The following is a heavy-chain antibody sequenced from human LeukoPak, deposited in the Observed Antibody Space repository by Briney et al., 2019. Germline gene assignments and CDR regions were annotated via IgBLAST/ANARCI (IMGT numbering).Heavy chain of an antibody. CDR2: IKPDGSEK. CDR1: GFTFGSSW. Sequence: GGSLRLSCVVSGFTFGSSWMSWVRQAPGKGLEWVTNIKPDGSEKYYVESVKGRFTISRDNSRNSLYLDINNLRTEDTAIYYCAKDRDSNWYPYFEYWGQGTLITVSS. J-gene: IGHJ4*02. V-gene: IGHV3-7*03. CDR3: AKDRDSNWYPYFEY. D-gene: IGHD4-11*01.